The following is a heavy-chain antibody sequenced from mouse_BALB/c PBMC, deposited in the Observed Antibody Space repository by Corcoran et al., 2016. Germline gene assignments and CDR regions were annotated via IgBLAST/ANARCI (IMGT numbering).Heavy chain of an antibody. CDR1: GFDFSRYW. CDR3: ARPGGYYYAMDY. Sequence: EVKLLESGGGLVQPGGSLKLSCAASGFDFSRYWMSWVRQAPGKGLEWIGEINPDSSTINYTPSLKDKFIISRDNAKNTLYLQMSKVRSEDTALYYCARPGGYYYAMDYWGQGTSVTVSS. CDR2: INPDSSTI. V-gene: IGHV4-1*02. J-gene: IGHJ4*01. D-gene: IGHD2-2*01.